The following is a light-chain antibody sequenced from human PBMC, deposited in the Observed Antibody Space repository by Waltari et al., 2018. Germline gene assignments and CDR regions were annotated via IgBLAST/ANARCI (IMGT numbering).Light chain of an antibody. Sequence: QSALTQPASVSGSPGQSNTLPCTGTRSNIGAHDFFSWFQQPPGQAPRRIISEANKRPSGVSYRFSGSKSGNTASLTISGLQTEDEADYYCCSYAGESRVVFGGGTKLTVL. J-gene: IGLJ2*01. V-gene: IGLV2-23*01. CDR1: RSNIGAHDF. CDR3: CSYAGESRVV. CDR2: EAN.